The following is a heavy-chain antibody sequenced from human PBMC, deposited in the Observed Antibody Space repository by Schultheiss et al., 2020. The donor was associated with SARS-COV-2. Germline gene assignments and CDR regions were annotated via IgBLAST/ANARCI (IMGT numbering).Heavy chain of an antibody. D-gene: IGHD2-2*01. Sequence: SETLSLTCAVYGGSFSGYYWSWIRQPAGKGLEWIGRIYTSGSTNYNPSLKSRVTMSVDTSKNQFSLKLSSVTAADTAVYYCARVGGDIVVVPAAPGAFDIWGQGTMVTVSS. V-gene: IGHV4-59*10. CDR1: GGSFSGYY. CDR3: ARVGGDIVVVPAAPGAFDI. CDR2: IYTSGST. J-gene: IGHJ3*02.